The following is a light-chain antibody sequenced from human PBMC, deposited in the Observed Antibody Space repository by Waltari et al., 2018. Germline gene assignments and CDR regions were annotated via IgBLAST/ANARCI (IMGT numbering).Light chain of an antibody. Sequence: QSVLTQPPSASGTPGQRVTISCSGSISNIGSTTVNWYQQPPETAPKLLIYSNNPRPAGVPDRSSGSKSGTSASLAISGLQSEDEADYYCAVWDDSLNGPVFGGGTKLTVL. J-gene: IGLJ2*01. CDR2: SNN. CDR3: AVWDDSLNGPV. V-gene: IGLV1-44*01. CDR1: ISNIGSTT.